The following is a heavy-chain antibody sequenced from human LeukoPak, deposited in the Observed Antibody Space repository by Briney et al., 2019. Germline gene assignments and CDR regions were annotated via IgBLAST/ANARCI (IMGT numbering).Heavy chain of an antibody. CDR2: ISADNGNT. CDR3: AFDSSGYSEDFDY. V-gene: IGHV1-18*01. Sequence: GASVKVSCKASNYTLSNYGITWVRQAPGHELEWMGWISADNGNTHYAQKIQGRVTMTTDTSTSTAYMELRSLRSDDTAVYYCAFDSSGYSEDFDYWGQGTVVTVSS. D-gene: IGHD3-22*01. CDR1: NYTLSNYG. J-gene: IGHJ4*02.